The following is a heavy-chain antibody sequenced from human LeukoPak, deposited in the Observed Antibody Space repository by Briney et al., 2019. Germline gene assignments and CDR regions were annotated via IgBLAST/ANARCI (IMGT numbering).Heavy chain of an antibody. V-gene: IGHV3-30*18. Sequence: GGSLRLSCAASGFTFRRYGMHWVRRAPGKGLDWVAVISFDGSTTYYADSVKGRFTISRDNSKNTLSLQMNSLRAEDTAVYYCAKEASVTYLEDFDYSGQGALVTVSS. CDR2: ISFDGSTT. J-gene: IGHJ4*02. D-gene: IGHD1-1*01. CDR1: GFTFRRYG. CDR3: AKEASVTYLEDFDY.